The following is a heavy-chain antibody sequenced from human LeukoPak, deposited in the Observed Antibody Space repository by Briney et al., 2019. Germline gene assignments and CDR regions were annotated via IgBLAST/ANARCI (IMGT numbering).Heavy chain of an antibody. CDR1: GFPFSSYA. J-gene: IGHJ3*02. D-gene: IGHD2-21*02. V-gene: IGHV3-30-3*01. CDR3: ARSIVVVTLGAAFDI. CDR2: ISYDGSNK. Sequence: GGTLRLSCAASGFPFSSYAMHWVRQAPGKGLEWVAVISYDGSNKYYADSVKGRFTISRDNSKNTLYLQMNSLRAEDTAVYYCARSIVVVTLGAAFDIWGQGTMVTVSS.